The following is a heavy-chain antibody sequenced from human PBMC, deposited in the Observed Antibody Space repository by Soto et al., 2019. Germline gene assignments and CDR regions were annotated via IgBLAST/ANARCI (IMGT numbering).Heavy chain of an antibody. Sequence: QLQLQESGPGLVKPSETLSLTCTVSGGSISSSGYYWGWVRQPPGKGLEWVGYIYYSGSTYYNPSLKSRVTISVDTSKNQFSLKLSSVTAADTAVYYCARRSTAAAGTSGWFDPWGQGTLVTVSS. CDR1: GGSISSSGYY. CDR2: IYYSGST. CDR3: ARRSTAAAGTSGWFDP. V-gene: IGHV4-31*03. J-gene: IGHJ5*02. D-gene: IGHD6-13*01.